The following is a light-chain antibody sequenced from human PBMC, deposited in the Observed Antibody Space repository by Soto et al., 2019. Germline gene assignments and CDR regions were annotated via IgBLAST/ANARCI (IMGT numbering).Light chain of an antibody. V-gene: IGKV3D-15*01. CDR1: QSISRT. CDR3: HQYNNWPLT. CDR2: DAS. Sequence: EIVLTQSPDTLSVSPGERATLSCRASQSISRTLAWYQQKSGQPPSLLIYDASTRATGFPARFSCSGSGTEFTLTISILQSEDFAVYYCHQYNNWPLTFGGGTKVDIK. J-gene: IGKJ4*01.